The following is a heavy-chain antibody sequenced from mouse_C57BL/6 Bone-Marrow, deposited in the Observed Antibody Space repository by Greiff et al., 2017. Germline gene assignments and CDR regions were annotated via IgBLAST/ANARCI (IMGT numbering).Heavy chain of an antibody. CDR2: INPSSGYT. CDR1: GYTFTSYT. V-gene: IGHV1-4*01. CDR3: AIYDGYYWFAY. J-gene: IGHJ3*01. Sequence: QVQLQQSGAELARPGASVKMSCKASGYTFTSYTMHWVKQRPGQGLEWIGYINPSSGYTKYNQKFKDKATLTADKSSSTVYMQLSSLTSEDSAVYYCAIYDGYYWFAYWGQGTLVTVSA. D-gene: IGHD2-3*01.